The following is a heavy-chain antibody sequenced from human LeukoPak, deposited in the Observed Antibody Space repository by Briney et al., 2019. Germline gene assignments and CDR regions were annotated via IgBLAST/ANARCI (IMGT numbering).Heavy chain of an antibody. J-gene: IGHJ4*02. CDR1: GFTFSSHW. D-gene: IGHD4-17*01. CDR3: VRGPHYGAYTDYFDY. CDR2: VNQGGSEK. Sequence: PGGSLRLSCAASGFTFSSHWMNWVRQAPGKGLEWVANVNQGGSEKNYVDSVKGRFTISRDDATNSLSLQMNSLRVEDTALYYCVRGPHYGAYTDYFDYWGRGTLVTVSS. V-gene: IGHV3-7*01.